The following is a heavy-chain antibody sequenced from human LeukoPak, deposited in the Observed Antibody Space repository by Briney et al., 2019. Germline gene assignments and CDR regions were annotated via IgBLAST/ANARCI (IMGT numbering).Heavy chain of an antibody. CDR2: INPNSGGT. V-gene: IGHV1-2*02. CDR1: GYTFTGYY. J-gene: IGHJ6*03. Sequence: GASVKVSRKASGYTFTGYYMHWVRQAPGRGLEWMGWINPNSGGTNYAQKLQGRVTMTTDTSTSTAYMELRSLRSDDTAVYYCARGYYYDSSGYYYLHYYYMDVWGKGTTVTVSS. CDR3: ARGYYYDSSGYYYLHYYYMDV. D-gene: IGHD3-22*01.